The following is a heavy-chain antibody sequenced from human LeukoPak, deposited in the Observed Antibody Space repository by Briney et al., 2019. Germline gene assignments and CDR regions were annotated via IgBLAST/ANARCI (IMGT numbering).Heavy chain of an antibody. V-gene: IGHV3-53*01. J-gene: IGHJ4*02. D-gene: IGHD6-6*01. Sequence: PGGSLRLSCEGSGFTASGFGFSSFAMYWVRQAPGKGLEWVAVIYSGGSTYYADSVKGRFTISRDNSKNTLYLQMNSLRAEDTAVYYCARLHSSSSGGGYWGQGTLVTVSS. CDR3: ARLHSSSSGGGY. CDR1: GFTASGFGFSSFA. CDR2: IYSGGST.